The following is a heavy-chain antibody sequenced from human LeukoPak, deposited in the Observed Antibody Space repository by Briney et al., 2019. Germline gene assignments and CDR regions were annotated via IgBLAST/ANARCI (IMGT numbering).Heavy chain of an antibody. V-gene: IGHV3-74*01. Sequence: PGGSLRLSCAASGFTFSSYWTHWVRQAPGKGLVWVSRINTDGSTTSYADSVKGRFTISRDNAKNTLYLQMNSLRAEDTALYYCASRFWSGYYSWGQGTLVTVSS. CDR1: GFTFSSYW. CDR3: ASRFWSGYYS. CDR2: INTDGSTT. D-gene: IGHD3-3*01. J-gene: IGHJ4*02.